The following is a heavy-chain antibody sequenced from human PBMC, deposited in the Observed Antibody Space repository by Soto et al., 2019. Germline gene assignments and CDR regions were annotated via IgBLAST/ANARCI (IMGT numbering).Heavy chain of an antibody. CDR3: ARDNYDSSGYYFGYYYYGMDV. V-gene: IGHV4-59*01. CDR2: IYYSGST. J-gene: IGHJ6*02. D-gene: IGHD3-22*01. Sequence: SETLSLTCTVSGGSISSYYWSWIRQPPGKGLEWIGYIYYSGSTNYNPSLKSRVTISVDTSKNQFSLKLSSVTAADTAVYYCARDNYDSSGYYFGYYYYGMDVWGQGTTVT. CDR1: GGSISSYY.